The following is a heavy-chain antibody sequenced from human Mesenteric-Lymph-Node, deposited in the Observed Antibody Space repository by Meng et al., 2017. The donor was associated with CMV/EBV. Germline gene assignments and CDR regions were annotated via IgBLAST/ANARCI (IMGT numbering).Heavy chain of an antibody. CDR2: IYHSGNT. CDR1: GYSISSGYY. V-gene: IGHV4-38-2*02. Sequence: SETLSLTCTVSGYSISSGYYWGWIRQPPGKGLEWLGIIYHSGNTYYNPSLKSRVTISVDTSKNQFSLKLSSVTAADTAVYYCARTSYYTSDYFDYWGQGTLVTVSS. CDR3: ARTSYYTSDYFDY. D-gene: IGHD3-3*01. J-gene: IGHJ4*02.